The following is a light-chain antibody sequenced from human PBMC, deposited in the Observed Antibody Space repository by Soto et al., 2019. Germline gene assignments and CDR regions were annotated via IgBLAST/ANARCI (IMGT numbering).Light chain of an antibody. J-gene: IGKJ1*01. Sequence: IVLTQSPGTLSLSPGEGATLSCWASQTFSSNYLAWYQQRPGQVPRLIIYGASSRATGIPDRFSGSGSGTDFTLTISSLEPEDFAVYYCQQYGSSPRTFGQGTKVDIK. CDR2: GAS. CDR3: QQYGSSPRT. V-gene: IGKV3-20*01. CDR1: QTFSSNY.